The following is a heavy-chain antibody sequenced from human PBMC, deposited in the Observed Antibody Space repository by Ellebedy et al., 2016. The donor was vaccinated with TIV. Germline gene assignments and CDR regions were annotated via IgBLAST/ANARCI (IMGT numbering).Heavy chain of an antibody. CDR1: GAPFTDYA. J-gene: IGHJ6*03. CDR3: ARAGHGEFDDSIGYISYYYYLDV. CDR2: IIPMFGRA. Sequence: ASVKVSCXFSGAPFTDYAFSWVRQAPGQGLEWMGRIIPMFGRADYAQNFQDRVTISADVSTTTAYLELSRLTSDDTAVYYCARAGHGEFDDSIGYISYYYYLDVWGKGTTVTVSS. D-gene: IGHD3-22*01. V-gene: IGHV1-69*13.